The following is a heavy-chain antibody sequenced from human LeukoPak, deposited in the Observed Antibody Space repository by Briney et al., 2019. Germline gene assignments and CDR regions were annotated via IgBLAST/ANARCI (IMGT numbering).Heavy chain of an antibody. CDR2: IYYSGST. Sequence: SQTLSLTCTVTGGSISSGGYCWSWIRQHPGKGLEWIGYIYYSGSTYYNPSLKSRVTISVDTSKNQFSLKLSSVTAADTAVYYCALGGYNPHYFDYWGQGTLVTVSS. J-gene: IGHJ4*02. D-gene: IGHD5-12*01. V-gene: IGHV4-31*03. CDR3: ALGGYNPHYFDY. CDR1: GGSISSGGYC.